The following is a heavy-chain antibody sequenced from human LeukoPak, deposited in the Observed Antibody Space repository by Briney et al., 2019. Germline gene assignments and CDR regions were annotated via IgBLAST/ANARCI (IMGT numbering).Heavy chain of an antibody. D-gene: IGHD3-10*01. CDR2: IYYSGST. CDR1: GGSINSHTFY. CDR3: ARMVRGIILGPNYYSYSMDV. Sequence: PSETLSLTCTVSGGSINSHTFYWAWIRQPPGKGLEWIGNIYYSGSTYYNPSPKSRVTISITTSKNQFSLNLTSVSAADRAVYYCARMVRGIILGPNYYSYSMDVWGKGATVTVSS. V-gene: IGHV4-39*01. J-gene: IGHJ6*03.